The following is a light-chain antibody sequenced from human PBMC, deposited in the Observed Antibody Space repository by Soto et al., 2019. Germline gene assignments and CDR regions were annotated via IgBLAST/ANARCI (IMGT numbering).Light chain of an antibody. Sequence: EIVLTQSPGTLSLSPGERATLSCRASQNISTSYLAWYQQRPGQAPNLLIFGASSRATGIPDRFSGSGSGTDFSLTISRLEPEDFAVYYCQQYGSLPRTFGQGTKVEIK. V-gene: IGKV3-20*01. J-gene: IGKJ1*01. CDR3: QQYGSLPRT. CDR2: GAS. CDR1: QNISTSY.